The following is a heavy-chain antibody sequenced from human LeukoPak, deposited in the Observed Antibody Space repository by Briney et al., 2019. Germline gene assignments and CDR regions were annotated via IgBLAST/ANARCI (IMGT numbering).Heavy chain of an antibody. D-gene: IGHD6-13*01. Sequence: SETLSLTCAVYGGSFSGYYWSWIRQPPGKGLEWIGYIYYSGSTNYNPSLKSRVTISVDTSKNQFSLKLSSVTAADTAVYYCARDDPAAAGKYFDYWGQGTLVTVSS. CDR1: GGSFSGYY. CDR2: IYYSGST. V-gene: IGHV4-59*01. CDR3: ARDDPAAAGKYFDY. J-gene: IGHJ4*02.